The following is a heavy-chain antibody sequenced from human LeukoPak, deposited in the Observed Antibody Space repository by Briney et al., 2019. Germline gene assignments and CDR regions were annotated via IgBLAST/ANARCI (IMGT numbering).Heavy chain of an antibody. V-gene: IGHV4-30-2*01. D-gene: IGHD3-16*02. CDR2: IYHSGST. CDR3: ARSLELYYYGMDV. Sequence: SETLSLTCAVSGGSISSGGYSWSWIRQPPGKGLEWIGYIYHSGSTYYNPSLKSRVTISVDRSKNQFSLKLSSVTAADTAVYYCARSLELYYYGMDVWGQGTTVTVSS. CDR1: GGSISSGGYS. J-gene: IGHJ6*02.